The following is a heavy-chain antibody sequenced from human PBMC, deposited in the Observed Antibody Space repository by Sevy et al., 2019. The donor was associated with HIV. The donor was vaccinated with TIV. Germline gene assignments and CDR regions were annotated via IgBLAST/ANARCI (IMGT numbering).Heavy chain of an antibody. CDR3: AREGCTKPHDY. CDR1: GFSLNNHY. J-gene: IGHJ4*02. Sequence: GGSLRLSCAASGFSLNNHYISWVRQAPGKGLEWVANIKQGGNEQFYVESAKGRFTISRDNSKSSVYLQMNNLRPEDTAVYYCAREGCTKPHDYWGQGTLVTVSS. D-gene: IGHD2-8*01. V-gene: IGHV3-7*03. CDR2: IKQGGNEQ.